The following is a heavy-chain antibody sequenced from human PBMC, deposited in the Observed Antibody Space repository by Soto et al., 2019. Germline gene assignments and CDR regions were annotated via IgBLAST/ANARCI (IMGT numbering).Heavy chain of an antibody. CDR2: ISYDGSNQ. D-gene: IGHD3-22*01. V-gene: IGHV3-30-3*01. J-gene: IGHJ4*02. CDR1: GCTFSNYA. CDR3: ARDRVYYYDSSGYYNFDY. Sequence: QVQLVESGGGVVQPGRSLRVSCAASGCTFSNYAMHWVRQAPGKGLEWVAVISYDGSNQFYADSVKGRFTISRDSSKSTLYLQMNNLRDEDTAVYYCARDRVYYYDSSGYYNFDYWGQGTLVTVSS.